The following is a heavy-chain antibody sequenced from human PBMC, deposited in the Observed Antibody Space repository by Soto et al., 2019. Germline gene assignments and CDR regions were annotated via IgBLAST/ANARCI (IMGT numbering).Heavy chain of an antibody. D-gene: IGHD3-3*01. Sequence: VQWVRQARGQRLEWIGWIVVGSANTDYAENFQGRVTITRDMSTTTAYLELSSLRPDDTAVYYCAAVGSDFWSGFYSGDFDYWGQGTLVTVSS. J-gene: IGHJ4*02. CDR2: IVVGSANT. CDR3: AAVGSDFWSGFYSGDFDY. V-gene: IGHV1-58*01.